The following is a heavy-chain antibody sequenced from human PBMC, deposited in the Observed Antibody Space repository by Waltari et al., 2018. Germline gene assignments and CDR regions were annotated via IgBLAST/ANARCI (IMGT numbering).Heavy chain of an antibody. Sequence: QVQLVESGGGVVQPGRSLRRACEASGFTFRSYDMPWVPQAPGKGLEWIGSIYHSGSTYYNPSLKSRVTISVDTSKNQFSLKLSSVTAADTAVYYCARITSIAARIFDYWGQGTLVTVSS. CDR3: ARITSIAARIFDY. CDR1: GFTFRSYD. V-gene: IGHV4-38-2*01. D-gene: IGHD6-6*01. CDR2: IYHSGST. J-gene: IGHJ4*02.